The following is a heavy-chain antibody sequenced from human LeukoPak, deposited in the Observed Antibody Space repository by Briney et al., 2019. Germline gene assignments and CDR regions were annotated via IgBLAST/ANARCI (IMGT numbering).Heavy chain of an antibody. V-gene: IGHV3-30*02. D-gene: IGHD3-3*01. CDR1: GFTFSSYG. J-gene: IGHJ4*02. CDR2: IRYDGSNK. CDR3: AKGTRFLDLPFDY. Sequence: GSLRLSCAASGFTFSSYGMHWVRHAPGKGLEWVAFIRYDGSNKYYADSVKGRFTISRDNSKNTLYLQMNSLRAEDTAVYYCAKGTRFLDLPFDYWGQGTLVTVSS.